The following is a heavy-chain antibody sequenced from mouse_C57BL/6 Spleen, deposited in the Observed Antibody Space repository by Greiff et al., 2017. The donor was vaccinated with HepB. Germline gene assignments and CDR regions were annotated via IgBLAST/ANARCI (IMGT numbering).Heavy chain of an antibody. CDR1: GYTFTDYY. D-gene: IGHD2-5*01. J-gene: IGHJ4*01. CDR2: IYPGSGNT. Sequence: VQLQQSGAELVRPGASVKLSCKASGYTFTDYYINWVKQRPGQGLEWIARIYPGSGNTYYNEKFKGKATLTAEKSSSTAYMQLSSLTSEDSAVYFCARYYSNPVYAMDYWGQGTSVTVSS. CDR3: ARYYSNPVYAMDY. V-gene: IGHV1-76*01.